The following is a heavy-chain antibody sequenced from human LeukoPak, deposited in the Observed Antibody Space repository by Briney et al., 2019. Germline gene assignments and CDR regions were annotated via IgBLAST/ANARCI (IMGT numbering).Heavy chain of an antibody. CDR1: GFTFDDYT. J-gene: IGHJ4*02. CDR2: ISWDGGST. Sequence: EGSLRLSCAASGFTFDDYTMHWIRQAPGKGLEWVSLISWDGGSTYYADSLKGRFTISRDNSKNSLYLQMNSLRTEDTALYYCAKGSLHIDNWGQGTLVTVSS. CDR3: AKGSLHIDN. D-gene: IGHD2-21*01. V-gene: IGHV3-43*01.